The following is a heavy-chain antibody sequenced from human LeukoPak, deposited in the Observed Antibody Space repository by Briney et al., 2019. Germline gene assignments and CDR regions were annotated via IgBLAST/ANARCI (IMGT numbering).Heavy chain of an antibody. D-gene: IGHD1-14*01. J-gene: IGHJ1*01. CDR3: ATGVEPGYFQH. CDR2: ISSSSSYI. CDR1: GFTFSSYS. V-gene: IGHV3-21*01. Sequence: PGGSLRLSCAASGFTFSSYSMNWVRQAPGKGLEWVSSISSSSSYIYYADSVKGRFTISRDNAKNSLYLQMDSLRAEDTAVYYCATGVEPGYFQHWGQGTLVAVSS.